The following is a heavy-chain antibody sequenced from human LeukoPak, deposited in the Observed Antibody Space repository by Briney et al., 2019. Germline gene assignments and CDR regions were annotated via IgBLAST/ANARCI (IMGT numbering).Heavy chain of an antibody. V-gene: IGHV1-2*06. Sequence: ASVKVSCKASGYTFTGYYMHWVRQAPGQGLEWMGRINPNSGGTNYAQKFQGRVTMTRDTSISTAYMELSRLRSDDTAVYYCARAQTIQLWPSDAFDIWGQGTMVTVSS. CDR3: ARAQTIQLWPSDAFDI. J-gene: IGHJ3*02. CDR2: INPNSGGT. D-gene: IGHD5-18*01. CDR1: GYTFTGYY.